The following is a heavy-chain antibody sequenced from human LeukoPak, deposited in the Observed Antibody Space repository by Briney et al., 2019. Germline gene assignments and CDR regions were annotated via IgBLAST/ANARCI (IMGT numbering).Heavy chain of an antibody. Sequence: GGSLRLSCAVSGFTFSSYWMHWVRHAPGKGLVWVSRINSDGSSTSYADSVKGRFTISRDNAKNTLYLQMNSLRAEDTGVYYCARVNGGPFDPWGQGTLVTVSS. CDR3: ARVNGGPFDP. CDR2: INSDGSST. J-gene: IGHJ5*02. V-gene: IGHV3-74*01. CDR1: GFTFSSYW. D-gene: IGHD4-23*01.